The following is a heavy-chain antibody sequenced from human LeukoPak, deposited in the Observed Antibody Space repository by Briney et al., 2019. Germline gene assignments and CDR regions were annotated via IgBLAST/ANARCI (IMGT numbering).Heavy chain of an antibody. V-gene: IGHV3-30-3*01. CDR2: ISYDGSNK. J-gene: IGHJ3*02. CDR1: GFPFSSYA. D-gene: IGHD2-2*01. Sequence: GGSLRLSCTASGFPFSSYAMHWVRQAPGKGLEWEALISYDGSNKYYADSVKGRFTVSRDNSKSTLYLQMNSLRAEDTAVYYYARARYCSSTRCRDAFDIWGQGTMVTVSS. CDR3: ARARYCSSTRCRDAFDI.